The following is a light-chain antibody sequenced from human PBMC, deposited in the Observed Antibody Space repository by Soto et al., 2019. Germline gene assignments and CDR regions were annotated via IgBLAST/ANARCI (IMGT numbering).Light chain of an antibody. CDR3: SSYTSRSTVI. CDR1: SSDVGGYTY. J-gene: IGLJ2*01. V-gene: IGLV2-14*01. CDR2: EVS. Sequence: QSALTQPASVSGSPGQSITISCTGTSSDVGGYTYVSWYQQHPGKAPKLMIYEVSYRPSGVSNRFSGAKSGNTASLTISGLQAEDEAAYHCSSYTSRSTVIFGVGTKLTVL.